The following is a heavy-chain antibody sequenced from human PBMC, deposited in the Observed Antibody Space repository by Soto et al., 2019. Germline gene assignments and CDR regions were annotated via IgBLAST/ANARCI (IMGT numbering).Heavy chain of an antibody. CDR2: IYPGDSDT. V-gene: IGHV5-51*01. D-gene: IGHD2-21*02. CDR3: ARPSGDHYHGMEV. J-gene: IGHJ6*02. Sequence: PGESLKISCKGSGYSFTSYWIGWVRQMPGKGLEWMGIIYPGDSDTRYSPSFQGQVTISADKSISTAYLQWSSLKASDTATYFCARPSGDHYHGMEVWGQGTPVTVSS. CDR1: GYSFTSYW.